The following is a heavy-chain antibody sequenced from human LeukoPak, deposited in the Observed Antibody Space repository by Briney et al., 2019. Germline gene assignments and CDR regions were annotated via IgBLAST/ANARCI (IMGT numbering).Heavy chain of an antibody. CDR2: IYYTGTT. D-gene: IGHD2-2*01. Sequence: SEILSLTCTVGGGSLSGHYWGWIRQPPGKGLELVGHIYYTGTTFYNPSLTSRVTITLDTSRNQFSLRLTSVIAADTAVYYCARFSWGCSTASCYLTNWGQGALVTVSS. J-gene: IGHJ4*02. CDR3: ARFSWGCSTASCYLTN. CDR1: GGSLSGHY. V-gene: IGHV4-59*11.